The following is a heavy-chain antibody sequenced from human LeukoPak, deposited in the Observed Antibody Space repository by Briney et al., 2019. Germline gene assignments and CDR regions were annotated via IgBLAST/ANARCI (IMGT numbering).Heavy chain of an antibody. CDR3: ARGPQHRWELLRDIDY. J-gene: IGHJ4*02. Sequence: ASVKVSCKASGYTFTSYGISWVRQAPGQGLERMGWISAYNGNTNYAQKLQGRVTITADESTSTAYMELSRLRSDDTAVYYCARGPQHRWELLRDIDYWGQGTLVTVSS. CDR1: GYTFTSYG. D-gene: IGHD1-26*01. V-gene: IGHV1-18*01. CDR2: ISAYNGNT.